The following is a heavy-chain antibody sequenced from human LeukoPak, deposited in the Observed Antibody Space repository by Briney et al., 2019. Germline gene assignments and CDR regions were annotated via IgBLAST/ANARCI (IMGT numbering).Heavy chain of an antibody. J-gene: IGHJ4*02. Sequence: GESLKISCKGSGYRFTNYWIGWVRQMPGKGLEWMGIIYPGDSDTRYSPSFQGQVTISADKSVSTAYLQWSSLKASDTAMYYCTRPFGDDSSEGGYWGQGTLVTVSS. CDR1: GYRFTNYW. CDR3: TRPFGDDSSEGGY. V-gene: IGHV5-51*01. CDR2: IYPGDSDT. D-gene: IGHD3-22*01.